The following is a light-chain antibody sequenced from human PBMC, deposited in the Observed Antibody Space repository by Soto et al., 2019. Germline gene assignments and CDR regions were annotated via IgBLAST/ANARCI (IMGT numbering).Light chain of an antibody. Sequence: DIQLTQSPSSLSASVGDRVTITCRASRTIRKYLNCYQQKPGKAPNLLIYGASTLQTGVPSRFSGSGSGTGFTLTISSLQPEDFATYFCQQSYTTPRTFGQGTKVDIK. CDR1: RTIRKY. J-gene: IGKJ1*01. CDR3: QQSYTTPRT. V-gene: IGKV1-39*01. CDR2: GAS.